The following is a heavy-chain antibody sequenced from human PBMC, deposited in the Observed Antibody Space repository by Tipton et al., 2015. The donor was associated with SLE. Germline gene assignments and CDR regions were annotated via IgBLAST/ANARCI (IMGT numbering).Heavy chain of an antibody. D-gene: IGHD1-7*01. J-gene: IGHJ2*01. CDR1: GGSISSGGYY. CDR2: IYYSGST. V-gene: IGHV4-31*03. CDR3: ARVLLGLRQIGYWYFDL. Sequence: TLSLTCTVSGGSISSGGYYWSWIRRHPGKGLEWIGYIYYSGSTYYNPSLKSRVTISVDASKNQISLKLNSVTAADTAVYYCARVLLGLRQIGYWYFDLWGRGTLVTVSS.